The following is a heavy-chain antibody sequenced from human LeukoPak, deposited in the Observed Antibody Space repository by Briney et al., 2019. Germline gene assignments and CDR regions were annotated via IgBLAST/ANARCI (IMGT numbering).Heavy chain of an antibody. Sequence: GGSLRLSCAASGFTFSSYGMSWVRQAPGKGLEWVSAISGSGGSTYYADSVKGRFTISRDNSKNTLYLQMNSLRAEDTAVYYCAKHTLYYGSGSYYRNWFDPWGQGTLVTVSS. CDR1: GFTFSSYG. CDR2: ISGSGGST. CDR3: AKHTLYYGSGSYYRNWFDP. V-gene: IGHV3-23*01. D-gene: IGHD3-10*01. J-gene: IGHJ5*02.